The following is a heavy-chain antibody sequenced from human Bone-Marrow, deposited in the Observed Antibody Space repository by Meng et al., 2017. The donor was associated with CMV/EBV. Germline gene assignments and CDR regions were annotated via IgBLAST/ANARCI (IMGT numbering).Heavy chain of an antibody. D-gene: IGHD4-23*01. V-gene: IGHV1-46*01. CDR3: ARGTVGRWGYYYGMDV. J-gene: IGHJ6*02. CDR2: INPGGVST. CDR1: GYTFTSYY. Sequence: ASVKVSCKTSGYTFTSYYIHWVRQAPGQGLEWMGIINPGGVSTTYSQKFRGRVTMTSDASTSTVYMELNSLRSDDTAVYYCARGTVGRWGYYYGMDVWGQGTTVTVSS.